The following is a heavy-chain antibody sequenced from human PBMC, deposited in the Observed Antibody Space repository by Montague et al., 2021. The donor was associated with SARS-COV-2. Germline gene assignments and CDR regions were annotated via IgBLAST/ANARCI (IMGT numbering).Heavy chain of an antibody. CDR2: IYYSGST. CDR3: ARGMGGSYLYYFDY. D-gene: IGHD1-26*01. J-gene: IGHJ4*02. V-gene: IGHV4-59*01. CDR1: GGSISSYY. Sequence: SETLSLTCTVSGGSISSYYWSWIRQPPGKGLEWIGYIYYSGSTNYNPSLKSRVTILVDMSKSQFSLELSSVTAADTAVYYCARGMGGSYLYYFDYWGQGTLVTVSS.